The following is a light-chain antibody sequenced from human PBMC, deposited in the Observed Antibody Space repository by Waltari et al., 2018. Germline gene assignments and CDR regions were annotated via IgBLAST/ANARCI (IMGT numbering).Light chain of an antibody. CDR1: QSVSSY. J-gene: IGKJ3*01. Sequence: DIVLTQSPATLSLSPGERATLACRASQSVSSYLAWSQQKPGQAPRLLIYDASNRATGIPARFSGSGSGTDFTLTISSLEPEDFAVYYCQQRSNWPLTFGPGTKVDIK. CDR3: QQRSNWPLT. CDR2: DAS. V-gene: IGKV3-11*01.